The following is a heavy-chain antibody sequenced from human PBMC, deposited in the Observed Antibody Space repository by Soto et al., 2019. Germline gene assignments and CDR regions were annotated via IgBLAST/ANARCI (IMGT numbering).Heavy chain of an antibody. CDR3: AKDLYYGSGSYYNAFDY. CDR1: GFTFDDYA. D-gene: IGHD3-10*01. CDR2: ISWNSGSI. Sequence: EVQLVESGGGLVQPGRSLRLSCAASGFTFDDYAMHWVRQAPGKGLEWVSGISWNSGSIGYADSVKGRFTISRDNAKNSLYLQMNSLRAEDTALYYCAKDLYYGSGSYYNAFDYWGQGTLVTVSS. V-gene: IGHV3-9*01. J-gene: IGHJ4*02.